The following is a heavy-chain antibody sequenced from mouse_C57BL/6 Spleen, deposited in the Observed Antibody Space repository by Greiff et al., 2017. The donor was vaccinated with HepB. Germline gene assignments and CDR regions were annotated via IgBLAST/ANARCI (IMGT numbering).Heavy chain of an antibody. CDR2: IYWGDDK. CDR1: GFSLSTSGMG. D-gene: IGHD1-1*01. Sequence: QVTLKVCGPGILQSSQTLSLTCSFSGFSLSTSGMGVSWIRQPSGKGLELLSHIYWGDDKRYNPSLKSRLTISKDTSRNQVFLKNTSVDTADTATYYCARDGYGSSLEGYFDFWGTGPRSPSPQ. J-gene: IGHJ1*03. CDR3: ARDGYGSSLEGYFDF. V-gene: IGHV8-12*01.